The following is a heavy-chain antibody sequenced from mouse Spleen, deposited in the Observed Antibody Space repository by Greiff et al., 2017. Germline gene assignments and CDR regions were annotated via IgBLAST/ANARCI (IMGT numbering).Heavy chain of an antibody. J-gene: IGHJ3*01. CDR3: ARDWDKRAWFAY. D-gene: IGHD4-1*01. CDR2: IDPANGNT. CDR1: GFNIKDTY. V-gene: IGHV14-3*02. Sequence: EVKLVESGAELVKPGASVKLSCTASGFNIKDTYMHWVKQRPEQGLEWIGRIDPANGNTKYDPKFQGKATITADTSSNTAYLQLSSLTSEDTAVYYCARDWDKRAWFAYWGQGTLVTVSA.